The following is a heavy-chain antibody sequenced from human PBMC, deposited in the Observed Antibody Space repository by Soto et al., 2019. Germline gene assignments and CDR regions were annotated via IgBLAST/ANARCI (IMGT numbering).Heavy chain of an antibody. CDR2: ISYDGSNK. J-gene: IGHJ5*02. V-gene: IGHV3-30-3*01. CDR1: GFTFSSYA. Sequence: QVQLVESGGGVVQPGRSLRLSCAASGFTFSSYAMHWVRQAPGKGLEWVAVISYDGSNKYYADSVKGRFTISRENCRNSLYLQMTSLRAEDTAGYYGARVFGYDSNWFDPWGQGSLVAVSS. D-gene: IGHD3-22*01. CDR3: ARVFGYDSNWFDP.